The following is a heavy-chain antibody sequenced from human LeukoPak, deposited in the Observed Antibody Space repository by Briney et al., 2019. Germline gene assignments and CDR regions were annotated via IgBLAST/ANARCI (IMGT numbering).Heavy chain of an antibody. CDR2: IDWDDDK. J-gene: IGHJ5*02. Sequence: TLSLTCTVSGGSISSYYWSWIRQPPGKALEWLARIDWDDDKYYSTSLKTRLTISKDTSKNQVVLTMTNMDPVDTATYYCARTLAVAGTSVKVDPWGQGTLVTVSS. CDR1: GGSISSYY. D-gene: IGHD6-19*01. V-gene: IGHV2-70*11. CDR3: ARTLAVAGTSVKVDP.